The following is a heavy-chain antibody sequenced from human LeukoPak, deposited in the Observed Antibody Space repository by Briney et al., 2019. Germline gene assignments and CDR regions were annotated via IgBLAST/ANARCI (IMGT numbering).Heavy chain of an antibody. CDR1: GGSISSSSYY. D-gene: IGHD2-2*01. Sequence: KSSETLSLTCTVSGGSISSSSYYWGWIRQPPGKGLEWIGSIYYSGSTYYNPSLKSRVTISVDTSKNQFSLKLSSVTAADTAVYYCARRYLSAADPFDYWGQGTLVTVSS. CDR2: IYYSGST. V-gene: IGHV4-39*01. J-gene: IGHJ4*02. CDR3: ARRYLSAADPFDY.